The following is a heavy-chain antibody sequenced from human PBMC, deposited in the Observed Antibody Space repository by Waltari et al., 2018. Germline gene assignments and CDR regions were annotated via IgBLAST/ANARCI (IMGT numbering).Heavy chain of an antibody. CDR3: ATNHLVRGSHWSYGMDV. Sequence: VQLVESGGGSVKPGGSLRLSCTASGFNINAARMGWVPQAAGKGLEWVGHIKSRSDGGTGEYAAPVKGRFAISRDDSKNTVWLQMDSLKTEDTAVYYCATNHLVRGSHWSYGMDVWGQGTTVTVSS. CDR1: GFNINAAR. V-gene: IGHV3-15*01. J-gene: IGHJ6*02. CDR2: IKSRSDGGTG. D-gene: IGHD3-10*01.